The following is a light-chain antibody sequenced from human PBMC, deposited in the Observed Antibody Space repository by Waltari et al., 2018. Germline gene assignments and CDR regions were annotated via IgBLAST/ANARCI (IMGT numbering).Light chain of an antibody. J-gene: IGLJ3*02. V-gene: IGLV6-57*02. CDR3: QSYDDFDWI. CDR1: SGRIATHY. CDR2: EDT. Sequence: NVILTQPHSVSEFPGKTVTITCTASSGRIATHYVQWYQQRPGSGPTTVICEDTPRPSGVPARFSGSIDSSSNSASLTISGLQPEDEADYYCQSYDDFDWIFGGGTKLTVL.